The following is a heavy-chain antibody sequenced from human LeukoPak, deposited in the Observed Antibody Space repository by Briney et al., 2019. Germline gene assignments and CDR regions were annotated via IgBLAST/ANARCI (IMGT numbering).Heavy chain of an antibody. D-gene: IGHD6-6*01. CDR3: ARGGPFPSGSSSREYYLDY. J-gene: IGHJ4*02. CDR2: RSIYNGNT. V-gene: IGHV1-18*01. Sequence: ASVKVSCKASGYDFINYGISWVRQAPGQGLEWMGWRSIYNGNTDYKLQGRVTMTTDTSTSTAYMEVRSLRSDDTAVYYCARGGPFPSGSSSREYYLDYWGQGTLVTVSS. CDR1: GYDFINYG.